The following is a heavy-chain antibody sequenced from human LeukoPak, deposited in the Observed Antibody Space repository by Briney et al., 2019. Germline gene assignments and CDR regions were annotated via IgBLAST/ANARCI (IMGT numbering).Heavy chain of an antibody. V-gene: IGHV3-23*01. CDR3: AKRGDVWSGLLYFEY. CDR2: VSDGGGST. CDR1: GLTFGIYA. Sequence: GGSLRLSCVASGLTFGIYAMSWVRQAPGRGLEWVSAVSDGGGSTWYADSVKGRFTISRDNSKNTLYLQMNSLRAEDTAFYYCAKRGDVWSGLLYFEYWRQGTRVTVSS. D-gene: IGHD3-3*01. J-gene: IGHJ4*02.